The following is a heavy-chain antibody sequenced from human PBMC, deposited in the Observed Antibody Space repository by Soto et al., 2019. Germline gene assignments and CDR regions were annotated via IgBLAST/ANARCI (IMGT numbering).Heavy chain of an antibody. J-gene: IGHJ6*03. CDR3: AIDKYSTISGVARRCYMDV. V-gene: IGHV3-30*03. CDR1: GFTLSSNG. CDR2: ISYDGSNR. Sequence: QVQLVESGGGVIQPERSLRLSCAASGFTLSSNGLHWVRQAPGKGLEWVAVISYDGSNRYYADSVKGRFTISRDNSKNTLYMQMNSLRAEDTAVYYCAIDKYSTISGVARRCYMDVWGKGTTVTVSS. D-gene: IGHD3-3*01.